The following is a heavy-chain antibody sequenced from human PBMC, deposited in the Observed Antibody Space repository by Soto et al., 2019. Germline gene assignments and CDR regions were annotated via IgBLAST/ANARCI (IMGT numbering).Heavy chain of an antibody. D-gene: IGHD6-19*01. V-gene: IGHV1-18*01. CDR3: ARVGGIAVAGSRYYFDY. J-gene: IGHJ4*02. CDR2: ISAYNGNT. Sequence: ASVKVSCKASGYTFTSYGISWVRQAPGQGLEWMGWISAYNGNTNYAQKLQGRVTMTTDTSTSTAYMELRSLRSDDTAVYYCARVGGIAVAGSRYYFDYWGQGTLVTVSS. CDR1: GYTFTSYG.